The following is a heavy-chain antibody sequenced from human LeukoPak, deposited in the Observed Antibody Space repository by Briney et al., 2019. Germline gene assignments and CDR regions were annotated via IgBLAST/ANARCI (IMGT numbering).Heavy chain of an antibody. CDR1: GFTFSSYW. CDR3: VKEGRQRDAFNI. Sequence: GGSLRLSCAASGFTFSSYWMSWVRQAPGKGLEWVSITYTGGSTYSADSVKDRFTVSRDSSKNTLYLEMNSLRVEDTAIYYCVKEGRQRDAFNIWGRGTMVTVSS. D-gene: IGHD3-10*01. CDR2: TYTGGST. V-gene: IGHV3-66*01. J-gene: IGHJ3*02.